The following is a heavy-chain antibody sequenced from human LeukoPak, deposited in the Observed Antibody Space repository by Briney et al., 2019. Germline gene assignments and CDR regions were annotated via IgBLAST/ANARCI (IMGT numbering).Heavy chain of an antibody. CDR2: IASDGSST. D-gene: IGHD3-3*01. Sequence: GGSLRLSCAASGFTFSSYWMHWVRQAPGKGLVWVSRIASDGSSTTYADSVKGRFSISRDNSKNTLYLQMNSLRAEDTAVYYCAKDVWTYYDFWSGYLTTAFDYWGQGTLVTVSS. CDR1: GFTFSSYW. J-gene: IGHJ4*02. V-gene: IGHV3-74*01. CDR3: AKDVWTYYDFWSGYLTTAFDY.